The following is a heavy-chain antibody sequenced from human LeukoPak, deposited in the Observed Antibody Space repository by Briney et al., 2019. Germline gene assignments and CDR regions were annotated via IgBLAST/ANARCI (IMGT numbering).Heavy chain of an antibody. J-gene: IGHJ4*02. CDR3: AKDGSGATRGYFDC. Sequence: GGSLRLSCAASGFTFSSYGMHWVRQAPGKGLEWVAVIWYDGSNEYYADSVKGRFTISRDNSKNTLDLQMNSLRAEDTAVYYCAKDGSGATRGYFDCWGQGTLVTVSS. CDR2: IWYDGSNE. V-gene: IGHV3-30*02. CDR1: GFTFSSYG. D-gene: IGHD6-13*01.